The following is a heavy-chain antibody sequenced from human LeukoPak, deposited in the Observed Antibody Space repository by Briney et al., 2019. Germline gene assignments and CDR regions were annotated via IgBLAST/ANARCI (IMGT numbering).Heavy chain of an antibody. CDR3: AREAGSGGGYYYYYMDV. Sequence: GGSLRLSCAASGFTFSSYWMSWVRQAPGKGLEWVAVISYDGSNKYYADSVKGRFTISRDNAKNTLNLQMNSLRAEDTAVYYCAREAGSGGGYYYYYMDVWGKGTTVTVSS. CDR2: ISYDGSNK. J-gene: IGHJ6*03. D-gene: IGHD6-19*01. V-gene: IGHV3-30*03. CDR1: GFTFSSYW.